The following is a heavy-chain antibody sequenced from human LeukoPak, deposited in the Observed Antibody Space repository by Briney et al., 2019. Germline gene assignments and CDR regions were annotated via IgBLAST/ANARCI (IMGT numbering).Heavy chain of an antibody. Sequence: ASVKVSCKASGYTFTSYGISWVRQAPGQGLEWMGWISAYNGNTNYAQKLQGRVTMTTDTSTSTAYMELRSLRSDDTAVYYCARGYIVVVPAAINGWFDPWGQGTLVTVSS. V-gene: IGHV1-18*01. CDR1: GYTFTSYG. CDR3: ARGYIVVVPAAINGWFDP. CDR2: ISAYNGNT. D-gene: IGHD2-2*01. J-gene: IGHJ5*02.